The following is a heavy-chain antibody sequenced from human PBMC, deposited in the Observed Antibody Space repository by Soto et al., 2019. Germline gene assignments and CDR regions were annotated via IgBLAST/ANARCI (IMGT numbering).Heavy chain of an antibody. J-gene: IGHJ4*02. CDR1: GYTFTNYV. CDR3: ARVMRYCRGDCPFDY. CDR2: INGGNGNT. Sequence: QVQLVQSGAEVKKPGASVKVSCKASGYTFTNYVMHWVRQAPGQRLEWMGWINGGNGNTKYSQNFQGRVTVTRDTSASTGDVELSSLRSEDTAVYYCARVMRYCRGDCPFDYWGQGALVTVSS. V-gene: IGHV1-3*01. D-gene: IGHD2-21*02.